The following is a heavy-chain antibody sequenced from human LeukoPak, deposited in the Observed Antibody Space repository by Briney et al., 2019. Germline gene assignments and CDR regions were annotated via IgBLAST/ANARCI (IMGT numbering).Heavy chain of an antibody. D-gene: IGHD6-13*01. V-gene: IGHV1-69*01. CDR2: IIPIFGTA. CDR1: GGTFSSYA. J-gene: IGHJ3*02. CDR3: AREEQQLDAFDI. Sequence: SVKVSCKASGGTFSSYAISWVRQAPGQGLEWMGGIIPIFGTANYAQKFQGRVTVTADESTSTAYMELSSLRSEDTAVYYCAREEQQLDAFDIWGQGTMVTVSS.